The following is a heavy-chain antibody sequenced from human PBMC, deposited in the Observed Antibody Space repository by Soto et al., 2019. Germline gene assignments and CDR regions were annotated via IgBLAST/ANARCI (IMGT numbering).Heavy chain of an antibody. D-gene: IGHD1-7*01. CDR1: GYTFTDYA. Sequence: QVHLVQSGSEVRKPGASVKVSCKTSGYTFTDYAIHWVRQAPGQPLEWMGWINPGTGDTKYSQKVQGRVTLSSDTSASTAYMNLDGLRSDDTAVYFCARAEGRGKLLPYWFEPWGQGTLVTVSS. CDR3: ARAEGRGKLLPYWFEP. V-gene: IGHV1-3*01. CDR2: INPGTGDT. J-gene: IGHJ5*02.